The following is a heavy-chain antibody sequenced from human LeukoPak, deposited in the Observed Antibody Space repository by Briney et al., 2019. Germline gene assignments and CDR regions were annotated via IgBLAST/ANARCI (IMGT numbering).Heavy chain of an antibody. CDR2: IYPGDSDT. CDR1: GYIFTTYW. Sequence: GESLKISCKASGYIFTTYWIGWVRQMPGKGLELMGMIYPGDSDTRYSPSFQGQVTISADKSISTAYLQWSSLKASDTAMYYCARQDVAAAGSLFDYWGQGTLVTVSS. J-gene: IGHJ4*02. D-gene: IGHD6-13*01. CDR3: ARQDVAAAGSLFDY. V-gene: IGHV5-51*01.